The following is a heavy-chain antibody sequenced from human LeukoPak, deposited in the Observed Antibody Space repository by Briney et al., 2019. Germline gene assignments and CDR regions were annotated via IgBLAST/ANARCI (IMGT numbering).Heavy chain of an antibody. CDR1: GFTFSSYW. CDR2: ISSSSSYI. D-gene: IGHD1-26*01. V-gene: IGHV3-21*01. CDR3: ARSWELPGGMDV. J-gene: IGHJ6*04. Sequence: TGGSLRLSCAASGFTFSSYWMSWVRQAPGKGLEWVSSISSSSSYIYYADSVKGRFTISRDNAKNSLYLQMNSLRAEDTAVYYCARSWELPGGMDVWGKGTTVTVSS.